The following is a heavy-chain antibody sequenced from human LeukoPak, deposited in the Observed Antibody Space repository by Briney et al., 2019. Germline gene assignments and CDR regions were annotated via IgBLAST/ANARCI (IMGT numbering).Heavy chain of an antibody. V-gene: IGHV4-34*01. J-gene: IGHJ6*04. D-gene: IGHD5-12*01. CDR3: ARFRRIVATIGYYYYYGMDV. Sequence: AETLSLTCAVYGGSFSGYYWSWIRQPPGKGLEWIGEINHSGSTNYNPSLKSRGTISVDTSKTQFSLKLSSVTAADTAVYYCARFRRIVATIGYYYYYGMDVWGKGPTVTVSS. CDR2: INHSGST. CDR1: GGSFSGYY.